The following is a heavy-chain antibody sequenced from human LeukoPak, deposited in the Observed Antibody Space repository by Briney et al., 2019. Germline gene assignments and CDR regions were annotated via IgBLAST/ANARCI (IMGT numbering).Heavy chain of an antibody. J-gene: IGHJ6*04. D-gene: IGHD6-13*01. CDR3: AKIGGGYSSPLNV. CDR1: GMTLAEDV. CDR2: VSGSGGST. Sequence: LRPSWKVAGMTLAEDVSGCVSQAQGKGLEWVAGVSGSGGSTNYADSVKGRFTISRDNPKNTLYLQMNSLRAEDTAVYYCAKIGGGYSSPLNVWGKGTTVTVSS. V-gene: IGHV3-23*01.